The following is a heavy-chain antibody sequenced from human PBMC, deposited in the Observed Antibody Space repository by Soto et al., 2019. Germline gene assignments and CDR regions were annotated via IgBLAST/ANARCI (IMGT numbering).Heavy chain of an antibody. CDR3: AHRVLRTVFGLVTTTAIYFDF. Sequence: QITLNESGPTVVRPTETLTMTCRFSGFSLTTSGVGVGWIRQSPGKAPEWLALIYWADDKRYSASLQSRPTITKDTSKNQVVLTVSDLDPTDTATYYCAHRVLRTVFGLVTTTAIYFDFWGQGTPVAVSS. CDR2: IYWADDK. V-gene: IGHV2-5*02. J-gene: IGHJ4*02. CDR1: GFSLTTSGVG. D-gene: IGHD3-3*01.